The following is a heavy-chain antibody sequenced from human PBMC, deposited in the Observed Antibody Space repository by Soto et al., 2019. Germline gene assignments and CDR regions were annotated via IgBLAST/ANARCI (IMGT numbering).Heavy chain of an antibody. J-gene: IGHJ5*02. CDR1: GFTFSTYA. Sequence: PGGSLRLSCAASGFTFSTYAMSWVRQAPGKGLEWVSAISGSGGSTYYTNSVKGRFTISRDNSKNTLYLQMNSLRAEDTAVYYCVKDRNELDNWFDPWGQGTLVTVSS. D-gene: IGHD6-6*01. V-gene: IGHV3-23*01. CDR2: ISGSGGST. CDR3: VKDRNELDNWFDP.